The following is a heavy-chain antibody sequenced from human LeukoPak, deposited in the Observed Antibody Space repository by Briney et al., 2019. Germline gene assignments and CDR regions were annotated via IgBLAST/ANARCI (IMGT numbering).Heavy chain of an antibody. J-gene: IGHJ4*02. Sequence: GGSLRLSCAASGFTFSSYAMHWVRQAPGKGLEWVAVISYDGSNKYYADSVKGRFTISSDNSKNTLYLQMNSLRAEDTAVYYCARPGYYDSSGYSYYFDYWGQGTLVTVSS. CDR3: ARPGYYDSSGYSYYFDY. CDR1: GFTFSSYA. D-gene: IGHD3-22*01. CDR2: ISYDGSNK. V-gene: IGHV3-30-3*01.